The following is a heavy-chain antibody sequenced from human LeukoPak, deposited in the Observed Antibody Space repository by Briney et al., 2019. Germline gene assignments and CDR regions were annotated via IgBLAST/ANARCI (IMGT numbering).Heavy chain of an antibody. Sequence: SETLSLTCTVSGGSISSGGYYWSWIRQHPGKGLEWIGYVYYSGSTYYNPSLKSRVTISVDTSKNQFSLKLSSVTAADTAVYYCARDGAQGSFDYWGQGTLVTVSS. CDR3: ARDGAQGSFDY. D-gene: IGHD1-26*01. V-gene: IGHV4-31*03. CDR1: GGSISSGGYY. J-gene: IGHJ4*02. CDR2: VYYSGST.